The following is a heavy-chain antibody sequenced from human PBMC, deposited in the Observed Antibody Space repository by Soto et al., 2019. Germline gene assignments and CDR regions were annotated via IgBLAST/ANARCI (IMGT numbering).Heavy chain of an antibody. Sequence: QLQLQESGPGLVKPSETLSLTCTVSGGSISSSSYYWGWIRQPPGKGLEWVGSISYSGTTYSNPSLKSRVSVAVDPPKNQFSLELSSVTAADTAVYYCARHRESSSYSCFDYWGQGTLVTVSS. CDR1: GGSISSSSYY. V-gene: IGHV4-39*01. J-gene: IGHJ4*02. D-gene: IGHD6-13*01. CDR2: ISYSGTT. CDR3: ARHRESSSYSCFDY.